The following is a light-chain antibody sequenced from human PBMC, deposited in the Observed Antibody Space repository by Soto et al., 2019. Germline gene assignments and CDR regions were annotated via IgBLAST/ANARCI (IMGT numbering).Light chain of an antibody. J-gene: IGKJ5*01. Sequence: DIVMTQSPDSLAVSLGERATINCKSSQSLLYSSNNKNSLAWYQQKPGQAPKLLIYWASTRESGVPDRFSGSGSGTEFTLTISSLQAEDVAVYYCQQYYTTPITFGQGTRLEIK. V-gene: IGKV4-1*01. CDR2: WAS. CDR3: QQYYTTPIT. CDR1: QSLLYSSNNKNS.